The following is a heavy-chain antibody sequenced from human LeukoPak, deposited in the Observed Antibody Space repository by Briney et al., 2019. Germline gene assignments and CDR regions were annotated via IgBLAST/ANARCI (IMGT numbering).Heavy chain of an antibody. V-gene: IGHV3-48*03. Sequence: GGSLRLSCAASGFTFSSYEMNWVRQAPGRGLEWVSYISSSGSTIYYADSVKGRFTISRDNAKNSLYLQVNSLRAEDTAVYYCAELGITMIGGVWGKGTTVTISS. CDR3: AELGITMIGGV. CDR1: GFTFSSYE. CDR2: ISSSGSTI. D-gene: IGHD3-10*02. J-gene: IGHJ6*04.